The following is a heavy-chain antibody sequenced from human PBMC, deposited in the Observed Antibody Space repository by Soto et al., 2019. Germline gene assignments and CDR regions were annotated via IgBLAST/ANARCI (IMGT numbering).Heavy chain of an antibody. CDR3: ARQGEEWELLGSSSFDY. D-gene: IGHD1-26*01. CDR1: GGSISSYY. J-gene: IGHJ4*02. Sequence: TSETLSLTCTVSGGSISSYYWSWIRQPPGKGLEWIGYIYYSGSTNYNPSLKSRVTISVDTSKNQFSLKLSSVTAADTAVYYCARQGEEWELLGSSSFDYWGQGTLVTVSS. V-gene: IGHV4-59*08. CDR2: IYYSGST.